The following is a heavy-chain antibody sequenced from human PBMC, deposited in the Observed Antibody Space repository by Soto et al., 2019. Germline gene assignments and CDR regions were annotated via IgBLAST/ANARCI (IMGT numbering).Heavy chain of an antibody. CDR1: GGTFSSYA. CDR3: ARSQGGSSSLDIYYYYYYGMDV. J-gene: IGHJ6*02. V-gene: IGHV1-69*01. Sequence: QVQLVQSGAEVKKPGSSVKVSCKAPGGTFSSYAISWVRQARGQGLEWMGGIIPIFGTANYAQKFQGRVTITADESTSTCYMELSSLRSEDTAVYYCARSQGGSSSLDIYYYYYYGMDVWGQGTTVTVSS. CDR2: IIPIFGTA. D-gene: IGHD2-15*01.